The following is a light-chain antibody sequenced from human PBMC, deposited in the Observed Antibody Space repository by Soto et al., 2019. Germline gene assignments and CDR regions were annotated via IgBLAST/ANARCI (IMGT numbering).Light chain of an antibody. J-gene: IGLJ2*01. CDR3: ETWDRNTVV. V-gene: IGLV4-60*02. CDR1: SGHSSYI. CDR2: LEGTGSY. Sequence: QPVLTQSSSASASLGSSVKLTCTLTSGHSSYIIAWHQQQPGKAPRYLMKLEGTGSYNKGSGVPDRFSGSSSGADRYLTIANHQFEDEADYYCETWDRNTVVFGGGTKLTVL.